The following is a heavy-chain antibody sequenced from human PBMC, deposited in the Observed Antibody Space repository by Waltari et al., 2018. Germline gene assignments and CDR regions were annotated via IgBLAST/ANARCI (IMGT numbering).Heavy chain of an antibody. V-gene: IGHV4-38-2*01. Sequence: QVQLQESGPGLVKPSETLSLTCAVSGYSISSGYYWGWIRQPPGKGLEWIGSIYHSGSTYYNPSLKSRVTISVDTSKNQFSLKLSSVTAADTAVYYCARHLRSSGWYEDYWGQGTLVTVSS. CDR2: IYHSGST. J-gene: IGHJ4*02. CDR1: GYSISSGYY. D-gene: IGHD6-19*01. CDR3: ARHLRSSGWYEDY.